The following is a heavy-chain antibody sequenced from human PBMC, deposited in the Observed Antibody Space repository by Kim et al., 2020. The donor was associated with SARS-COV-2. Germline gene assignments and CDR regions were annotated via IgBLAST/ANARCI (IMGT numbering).Heavy chain of an antibody. J-gene: IGHJ5*02. CDR3: ARHTSGGRFDP. CDR1: GDSIVSSVYY. Sequence: SETLSLTCAVSGDSIVSSVYYWGWIRQPPGRGLEWIGSVFHSGRTHYSPSLKSRVTISVDTSKNQFSLTVRSVTAADTAVYYCARHTSGGRFDPWGQGA. V-gene: IGHV4-39*01. D-gene: IGHD3-10*01. CDR2: VFHSGRT.